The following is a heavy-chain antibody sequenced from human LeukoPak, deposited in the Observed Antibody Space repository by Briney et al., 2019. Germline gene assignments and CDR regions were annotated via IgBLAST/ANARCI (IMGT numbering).Heavy chain of an antibody. V-gene: IGHV3-7*01. J-gene: IGHJ4*02. D-gene: IGHD1-26*01. CDR3: ASVEWELGIDY. CDR1: GFIFSSYW. CDR2: IKHDGSEK. Sequence: PGGSLRLSCAASGFIFSSYWMSWVRQAPGKGLEWVANIKHDGSEKFYVDSVKGRFTISRDNAKNSLYLQMNSLRAEDTAVYYCASVEWELGIDYWGQGTLVTVSS.